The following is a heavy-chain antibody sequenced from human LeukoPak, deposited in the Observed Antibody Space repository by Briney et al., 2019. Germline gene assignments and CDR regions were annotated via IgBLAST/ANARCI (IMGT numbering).Heavy chain of an antibody. J-gene: IGHJ6*02. CDR3: AREGYGSGRRLGMDV. Sequence: ASVKVSCKASGYSFTGYHMHWVRQAPGQGLEWMGIINPSGGSATYAQKFQGRVTMTRDTSTNTVYLEVNSLRSDDTAVYYCAREGYGSGRRLGMDVWGQGTTVTVSS. D-gene: IGHD3-10*01. V-gene: IGHV1-46*01. CDR2: INPSGGSA. CDR1: GYSFTGYH.